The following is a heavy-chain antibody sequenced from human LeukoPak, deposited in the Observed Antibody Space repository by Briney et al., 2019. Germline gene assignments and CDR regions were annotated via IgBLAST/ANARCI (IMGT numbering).Heavy chain of an antibody. J-gene: IGHJ3*02. CDR3: ARGGRWELPRPYAFDI. V-gene: IGHV1-18*01. CDR1: GYTFTSYG. CDR2: ISAYNGNT. D-gene: IGHD1-26*01. Sequence: WASVKVSCKASGYTFTSYGISWVRQAPGQGLEWMGWISAYNGNTNYAQKLQGRVTMTTDTSTSTAYMELRNLRSDDTAVYYCARGGRWELPRPYAFDIWGQGTMVTVSS.